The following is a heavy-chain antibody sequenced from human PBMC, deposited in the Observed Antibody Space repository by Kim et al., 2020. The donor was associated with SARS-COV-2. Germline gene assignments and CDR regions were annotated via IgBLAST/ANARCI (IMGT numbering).Heavy chain of an antibody. CDR2: ISGSGGST. Sequence: GGSLRLSCAASGFTFSSYAMSWVRQAPGKGLEWVSAISGSGGSTYYADSVKGRFTISRDNSKNTLYLQMNSLRAEDTAVYYCAKDPTHPGQLVRDYYYYGMDVWGQGTTVTVSS. CDR1: GFTFSSYA. V-gene: IGHV3-23*01. J-gene: IGHJ6*02. CDR3: AKDPTHPGQLVRDYYYYGMDV. D-gene: IGHD6-13*01.